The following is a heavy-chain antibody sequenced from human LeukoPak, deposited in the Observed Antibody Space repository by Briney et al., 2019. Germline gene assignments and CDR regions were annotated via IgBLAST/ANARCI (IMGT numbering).Heavy chain of an antibody. D-gene: IGHD3-10*01. Sequence: GGSLRLSCAASGFTFSSYGMHWVRQAPGKGLEWVAFIRYDGSNKYYADSVKGRFTISRDNSKNTLYLQIKSLRAEDTAVYYCAKETATDFGGAVDYWGQGTLVTASS. J-gene: IGHJ4*02. CDR3: AKETATDFGGAVDY. V-gene: IGHV3-30*02. CDR2: IRYDGSNK. CDR1: GFTFSSYG.